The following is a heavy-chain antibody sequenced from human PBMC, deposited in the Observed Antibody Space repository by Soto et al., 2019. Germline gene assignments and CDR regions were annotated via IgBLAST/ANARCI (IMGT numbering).Heavy chain of an antibody. Sequence: TGGSLRLSCAASGFTFSSYAMSWVRQAPGKGLEWVSAISGSGGSTYYADSVKGRFTISRDNSKNTLYLQMNSLRAEDTAVYYCAKEAERIVVAGGYFDYWGQGTLVTVSS. CDR3: AKEAERIVVAGGYFDY. V-gene: IGHV3-23*01. D-gene: IGHD3-22*01. CDR2: ISGSGGST. J-gene: IGHJ4*02. CDR1: GFTFSSYA.